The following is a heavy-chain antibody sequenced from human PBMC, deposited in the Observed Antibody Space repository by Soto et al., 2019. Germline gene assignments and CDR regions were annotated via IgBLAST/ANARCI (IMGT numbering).Heavy chain of an antibody. CDR1: GFTFSSYG. D-gene: IGHD2-21*02. V-gene: IGHV3-33*01. J-gene: IGHJ4*02. CDR2: IWYDGSNK. Sequence: QVQLVESGGGVVQPGRSLRLSCAASGFTFSSYGMHWVRQAPGKGLEWVAVIWYDGSNKYYADSVKGRFTISRDNSKNTLYLQMNNLRAEDTAVYYCARSFHSGYRCGGDCYTIDYWGQGTLVTVSS. CDR3: ARSFHSGYRCGGDCYTIDY.